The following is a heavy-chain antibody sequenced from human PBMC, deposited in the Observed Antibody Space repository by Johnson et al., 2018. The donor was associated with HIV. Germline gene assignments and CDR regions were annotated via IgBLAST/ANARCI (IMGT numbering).Heavy chain of an antibody. CDR3: AREPLVPDGFDI. CDR1: GFTFSSYW. CDR2: INSDGSST. V-gene: IGHV3-74*01. J-gene: IGHJ3*02. D-gene: IGHD6-13*01. Sequence: VQLVESGGGLVQPGGSLRLYCAASGFTFSSYWMHWVRQAPGKGLVWVSRINSDGSSTSYADSVKGRFTISRDNAKNTLYLQMKSLRAEDTAVYYCAREPLVPDGFDIWGQGTMVTVSS.